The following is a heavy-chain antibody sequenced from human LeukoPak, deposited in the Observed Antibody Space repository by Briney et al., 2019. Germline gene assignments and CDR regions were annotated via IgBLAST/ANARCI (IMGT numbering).Heavy chain of an antibody. Sequence: PGGTLRLSCAASGFTFNTYGMNWVRQAPGKGLEWVSAISGSGGSTYYADSVKGWFTISRDNSKNTLYLQMNSLRAEDTAVYYCAKSPIRSTTVVTHWGQGTLVTVSS. J-gene: IGHJ4*02. V-gene: IGHV3-23*01. CDR2: ISGSGGST. D-gene: IGHD4-23*01. CDR3: AKSPIRSTTVVTH. CDR1: GFTFNTYG.